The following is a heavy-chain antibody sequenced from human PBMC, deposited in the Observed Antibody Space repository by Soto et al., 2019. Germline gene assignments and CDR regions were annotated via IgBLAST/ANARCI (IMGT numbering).Heavy chain of an antibody. CDR3: ARGMLLSSGWYEAFDI. CDR2: INPSGGST. J-gene: IGHJ3*02. D-gene: IGHD6-19*01. V-gene: IGHV1-46*03. CDR1: GYTFTSYY. Sequence: ASVKVSCKASGYTFTSYYMHWVRQAPGQGLEWMGIINPSGGSTSYAQKFQGRVTMTRDTSTSTVYMELSSLRSEDTAVYYCARGMLLSSGWYEAFDIWGQGTRVTVSS.